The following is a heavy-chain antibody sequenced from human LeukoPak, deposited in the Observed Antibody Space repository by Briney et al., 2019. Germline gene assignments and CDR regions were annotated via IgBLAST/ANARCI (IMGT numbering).Heavy chain of an antibody. CDR3: ARAEPDIVVAEALGIFDY. D-gene: IGHD2-15*01. CDR1: GFTFSSYA. J-gene: IGHJ4*02. V-gene: IGHV3-30-3*01. CDR2: ISYDGSNK. Sequence: GGSLRLSCAASGFTFSSYAMHWVRQAPGKGLEWVAVISYDGSNKYYADSVKGRFTSSRDNSKNTLYLQMNSLRAEDTAVYYCARAEPDIVVAEALGIFDYWGQGTLVTVSS.